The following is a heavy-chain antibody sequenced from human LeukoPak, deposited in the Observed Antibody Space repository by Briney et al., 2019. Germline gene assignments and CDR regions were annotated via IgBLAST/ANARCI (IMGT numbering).Heavy chain of an antibody. CDR3: ARVSMRYDFWSGYSLGGYYYGMDV. D-gene: IGHD3-3*01. V-gene: IGHV1-18*01. J-gene: IGHJ6*02. CDR2: ISAYNGNT. CDR1: GCTFTSYG. Sequence: ASVKVSCKASGCTFTSYGISWVRQAPGQGLEWMGWISAYNGNTNYAQKLQGRVTMTTDTSTSTAYMELRSLRSDDTAVYYCARVSMRYDFWSGYSLGGYYYGMDVWGQGTTVTVSS.